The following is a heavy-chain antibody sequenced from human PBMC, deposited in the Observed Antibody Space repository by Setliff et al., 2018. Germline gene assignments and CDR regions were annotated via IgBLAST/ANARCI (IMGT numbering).Heavy chain of an antibody. D-gene: IGHD1-1*01. CDR3: ARDMGQPYYFES. CDR2: IYYTGST. J-gene: IGHJ4*02. Sequence: SETLSLTCTVSGGSISSSSHYWGWVRQPPGKGLEWIGSIYYTGSTYYNPSLKSRVTMSVDTSKRQFSLKLGPATAADTAVYYCARDMGQPYYFESWGLGTLVTVSS. CDR1: GGSISSSSHY. V-gene: IGHV4-39*07.